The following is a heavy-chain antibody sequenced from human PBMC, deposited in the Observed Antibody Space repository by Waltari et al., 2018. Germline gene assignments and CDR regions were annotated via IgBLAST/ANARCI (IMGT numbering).Heavy chain of an antibody. J-gene: IGHJ4*02. CDR2: INHSGST. CDR3: AGTAPFDY. CDR1: GGSFSGYY. Sequence: QVQLQQWGAGLLKPSETLSLTCAVYGGSFSGYYWSWIRQPPGKGLEWIGEINHSGSTNYNPSLKSRVTISVDTSKNQFSLKLSSVTAADTAVYYCAGTAPFDYWGQGTLVTVSS. D-gene: IGHD6-13*01. V-gene: IGHV4-34*01.